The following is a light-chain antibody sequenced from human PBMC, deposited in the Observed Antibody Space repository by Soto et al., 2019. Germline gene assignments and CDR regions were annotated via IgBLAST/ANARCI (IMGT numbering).Light chain of an antibody. J-gene: IGKJ1*01. Sequence: DIQMTQSPLFLSASAGDRVTIFCRASQSISNFLHWYQQKPGKAPKLLIYAASKLESGVPSRFGGSGSGTDFTLTISSLQPEDFATYYCQQSYRNPRTFGLGTKVDIK. CDR2: AAS. CDR1: QSISNF. CDR3: QQSYRNPRT. V-gene: IGKV1-39*01.